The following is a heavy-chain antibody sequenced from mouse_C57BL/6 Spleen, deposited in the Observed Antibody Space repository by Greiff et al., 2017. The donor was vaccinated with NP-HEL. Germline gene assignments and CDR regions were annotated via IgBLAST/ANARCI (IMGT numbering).Heavy chain of an antibody. Sequence: VQLQQSGPELVKPGASVKISCKASGYTFTDYYMNWVKQSHGKSLEWIGDINPNNGGTSYNQKFKGKATLNVDKSSSTAYMELRSLTSEDSAVYYCARGDGNYGYFDVWGTGTTVTVSS. D-gene: IGHD2-1*01. CDR2: INPNNGGT. CDR3: ARGDGNYGYFDV. V-gene: IGHV1-26*01. J-gene: IGHJ1*03. CDR1: GYTFTDYY.